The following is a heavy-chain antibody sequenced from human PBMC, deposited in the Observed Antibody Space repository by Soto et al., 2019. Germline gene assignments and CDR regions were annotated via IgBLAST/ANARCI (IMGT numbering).Heavy chain of an antibody. CDR3: HILFGFAMDV. CDR1: GGSINSGGYS. V-gene: IGHV4-30-2*01. Sequence: QLQLQESGSGLVKPSQTLSLTCAVSGGSINSGGYSWSWIRQPPGKGLEWIGFIYHSGSTYDNSSLKSRVTLSLGRTQIKFSLQVSSVTAADTAVYYCHILFGFAMDVWGQGTTVIGSS. J-gene: IGHJ6*02. D-gene: IGHD3-16*01. CDR2: IYHSGST.